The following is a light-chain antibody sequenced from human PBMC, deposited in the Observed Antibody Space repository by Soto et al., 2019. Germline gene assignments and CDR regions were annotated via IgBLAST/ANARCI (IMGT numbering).Light chain of an antibody. CDR3: QTWGTGIHYV. V-gene: IGLV4-69*01. CDR2: LNSDGSH. Sequence: QSVLTESPSASASLGASVKLTCTLSSGHSSYAIAWHQQQPEKGPRYLMKLNSDGSHSKGDGIPDRFSGSSSGAERYLPISRLQSEDEAEYYWQTWGTGIHYVFGTGTKLTVL. CDR1: SGHSSYA. J-gene: IGLJ1*01.